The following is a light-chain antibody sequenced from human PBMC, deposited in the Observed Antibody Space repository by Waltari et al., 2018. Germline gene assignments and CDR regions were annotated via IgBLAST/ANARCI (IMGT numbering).Light chain of an antibody. Sequence: DIQMTQSSSTLSASVGDRVTITCRASQSISHWLAWYQQKPGKAPKLLIYRGSTLQSGVPSRFSGSGSGTEFTLTISSLQPDDFGSYYCQHYNYDLETFGQGTKVEIK. CDR1: QSISHW. CDR2: RGS. V-gene: IGKV1-5*03. J-gene: IGKJ1*01. CDR3: QHYNYDLET.